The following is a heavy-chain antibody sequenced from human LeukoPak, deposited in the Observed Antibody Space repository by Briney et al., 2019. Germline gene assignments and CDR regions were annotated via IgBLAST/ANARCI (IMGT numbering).Heavy chain of an antibody. D-gene: IGHD6-19*01. CDR2: IDPTTVAT. CDR3: ARVTSGWKNFDY. J-gene: IGHJ4*02. V-gene: IGHV1-2*02. CDR1: GYTFTAYY. Sequence: ASVKVSCKASGYTFTAYYIHWVRQAPGQGLEWMGWIDPTTVATNYAQKFQDRVMMTRDTSISTVYMELRRLRSDDTAVYCCARVTSGWKNFDYWGQGTLVTVSS.